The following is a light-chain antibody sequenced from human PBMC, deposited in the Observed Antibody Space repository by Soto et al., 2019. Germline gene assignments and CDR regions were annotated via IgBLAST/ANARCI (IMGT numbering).Light chain of an antibody. V-gene: IGKV1-39*01. CDR3: QQSHSIPWT. Sequence: DIQMTQYPSSLSAFVGYRVTITCLASQSISSNLNWYQQKPRKAPKLLIYAASNLQSGVPSTFSGSGSGTDFTLTISSLQPEDFETYYCQQSHSIPWTVGQGTKV. CDR2: AAS. CDR1: QSISSN. J-gene: IGKJ1*01.